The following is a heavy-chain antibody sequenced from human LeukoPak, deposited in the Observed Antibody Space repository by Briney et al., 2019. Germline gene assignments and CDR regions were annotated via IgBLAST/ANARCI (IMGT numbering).Heavy chain of an antibody. J-gene: IGHJ4*02. CDR1: GYSFTSYW. Sequence: GESLEISCKGSGYSFTSYWIGWVRQMPGKGLEWMGIIYPGDSDTRYSPSFQGQVTISADKSIGTAYLQWSSLKASDTAMYYCARLRGSTVTIRPFDYWGQGTLVTVSS. V-gene: IGHV5-51*01. D-gene: IGHD4-17*01. CDR2: IYPGDSDT. CDR3: ARLRGSTVTIRPFDY.